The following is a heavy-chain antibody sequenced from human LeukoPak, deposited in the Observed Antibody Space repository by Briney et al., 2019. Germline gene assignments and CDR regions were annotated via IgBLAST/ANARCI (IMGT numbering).Heavy chain of an antibody. CDR2: ISSSSSYI. CDR3: ARSVLSGYSSSWYFV. Sequence: GGSLRLSCAASGFTFSSYSMNWARQAPGKGLEWVSSISSSSSYIYYADSVKGRFTISRDNAKNSLYLQMNSLRAEDTAVYYCARSVLSGYSSSWYFVWGQGTLVTVSS. D-gene: IGHD6-13*01. V-gene: IGHV3-21*01. J-gene: IGHJ4*02. CDR1: GFTFSSYS.